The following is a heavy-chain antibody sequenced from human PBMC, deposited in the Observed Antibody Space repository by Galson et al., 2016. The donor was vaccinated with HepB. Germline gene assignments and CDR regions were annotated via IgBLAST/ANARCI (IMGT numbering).Heavy chain of an antibody. Sequence: TLSLTCTVSGGSISTNSYYWAWIRQHPGKDLEWIGYVPYGGSPHYSPSLKSRIAISVGPSKNQFSVNLSSVSAADTAVYYCARNVNGAFDLWGQGTLVTVSS. CDR2: VPYGGSP. V-gene: IGHV4-31*03. J-gene: IGHJ4*02. CDR3: ARNVNGAFDL. D-gene: IGHD3-10*01. CDR1: GGSISTNSYY.